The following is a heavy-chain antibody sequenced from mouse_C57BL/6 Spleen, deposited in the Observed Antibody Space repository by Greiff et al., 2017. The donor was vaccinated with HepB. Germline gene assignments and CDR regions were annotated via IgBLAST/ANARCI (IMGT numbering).Heavy chain of an antibody. CDR2: IDPETGGT. Sequence: QVQLQQSGAELVRPGASVTLSCKASGYTFTDYEMHWVKQTPVHGLEWIGAIDPETGGTAYNQKFKGKAILTADKSSSTAYMELRSRTSEDSAVYYCTRFPTVNWYFDVWGTGTTVTVSS. D-gene: IGHD1-1*01. CDR3: TRFPTVNWYFDV. CDR1: GYTFTDYE. J-gene: IGHJ1*03. V-gene: IGHV1-15*01.